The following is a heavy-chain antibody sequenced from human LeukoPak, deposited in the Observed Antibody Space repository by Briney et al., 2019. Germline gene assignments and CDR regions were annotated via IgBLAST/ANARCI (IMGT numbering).Heavy chain of an antibody. CDR2: IKQDGSEK. J-gene: IGHJ4*02. D-gene: IGHD6-19*01. CDR1: GITFSSYM. Sequence: GGSPRLSCAASGITFSSYMLTWVRQAPGKGLEWVANIKQDGSEKYYVDSVEGRFSISRDNSKNTLYLQMNSLRAEDTAVYYCAKVGLVYFDYWGQGTLVTVSS. CDR3: AKVGLVYFDY. V-gene: IGHV3-7*03.